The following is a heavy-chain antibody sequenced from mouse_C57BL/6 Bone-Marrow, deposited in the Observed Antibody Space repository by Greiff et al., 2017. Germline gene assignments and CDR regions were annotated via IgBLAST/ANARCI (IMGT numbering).Heavy chain of an antibody. V-gene: IGHV5-15*01. Sequence: EVKLMESGGGLVQPGGSLKLSCAASGLTFSDYGMAWVRQAPRKGPEWVAFISNLAYSIYYADTVTGRFTISRENAKNTLYLEMSSLRSEDTAMXYCARLGYYGNAMDYWGQGTSVTVSS. J-gene: IGHJ4*01. CDR1: GLTFSDYG. CDR3: ARLGYYGNAMDY. CDR2: ISNLAYSI. D-gene: IGHD1-2*01.